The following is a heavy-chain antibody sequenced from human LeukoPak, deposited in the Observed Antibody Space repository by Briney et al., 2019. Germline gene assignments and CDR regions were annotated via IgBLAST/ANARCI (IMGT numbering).Heavy chain of an antibody. V-gene: IGHV3-23*01. CDR3: AKAPVTTCRGAYCYPFDY. CDR2: ISVSGHKT. J-gene: IGHJ4*02. D-gene: IGHD2-21*01. CDR1: GFTFSSYS. Sequence: GGSLRLSCAASGFTFSSYSMSWVRQAPGKGLEWVSGISVSGHKTYHADSVKGRFTISRDNSKNMVYLQMNSLRAEDTAVYYCAKAPVTTCRGAYCYPFDYWGQGTLVTVSS.